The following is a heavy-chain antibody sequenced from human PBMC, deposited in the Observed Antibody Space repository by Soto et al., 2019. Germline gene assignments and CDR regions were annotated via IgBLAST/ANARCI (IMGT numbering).Heavy chain of an antibody. CDR3: VKGEYYYDSSGYYPFDY. V-gene: IGHV3-64D*06. CDR1: GFTFSSYA. J-gene: IGHJ4*02. Sequence: GGSLRLSCSASGFTFSSYAMHWVRQAPGKGLEYVSSISTNGGSTHYADSVKGIFTISRDNSKNTQYLQMSSLRADDTAVYYCVKGEYYYDSSGYYPFDYWGQGTLVTVSS. CDR2: ISTNGGST. D-gene: IGHD3-22*01.